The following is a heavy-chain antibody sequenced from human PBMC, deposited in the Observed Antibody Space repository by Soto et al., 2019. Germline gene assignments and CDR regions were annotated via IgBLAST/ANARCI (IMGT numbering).Heavy chain of an antibody. Sequence: SETLSLTCPVFGGSISSNYWTWIRQPAGKGLEWIGRIYMSGSTNYNPSLKSRVTMSMDTSNNQFSLKLRFVTAADTAVYYCASLQNNWFDPWGQGTLVTVSS. CDR1: GGSISSNY. CDR2: IYMSGST. V-gene: IGHV4-4*07. CDR3: ASLQNNWFDP. J-gene: IGHJ5*02.